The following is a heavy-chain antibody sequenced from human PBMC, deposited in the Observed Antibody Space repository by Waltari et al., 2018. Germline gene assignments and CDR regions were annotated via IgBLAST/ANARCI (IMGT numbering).Heavy chain of an antibody. J-gene: IGHJ4*02. CDR3: ARVLDYYDSSGYYY. D-gene: IGHD3-22*01. CDR2: MNPNSGNT. Sequence: QVQLVQSGAEVKKPGASVKVSCKASGYTFTSYDINWVRQATGQGLEWMGWMNPNSGNTGYAQKFQGRVTITADKSTSTAYMELSSLRSEDTAVYYCARVLDYYDSSGYYYWGQGTLVTVSS. V-gene: IGHV1-8*01. CDR1: GYTFTSYD.